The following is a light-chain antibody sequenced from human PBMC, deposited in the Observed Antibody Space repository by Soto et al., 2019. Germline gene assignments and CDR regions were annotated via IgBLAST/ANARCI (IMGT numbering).Light chain of an antibody. V-gene: IGKV3-11*01. J-gene: IGKJ4*01. CDR2: DTS. CDR3: QQRVNWPLT. Sequence: EIVLTRSPATLSLSPGERATLSCRASQSVSSYLAWYQQKPGQAPRLLIYDTSNRATGIPARFSGSGSGTDFTLTVSSLEPEDFAVYYCQQRVNWPLTFGGGTKVDIK. CDR1: QSVSSY.